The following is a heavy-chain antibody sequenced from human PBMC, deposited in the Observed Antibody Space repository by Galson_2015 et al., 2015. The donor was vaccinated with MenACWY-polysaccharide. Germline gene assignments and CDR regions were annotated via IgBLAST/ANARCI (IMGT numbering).Heavy chain of an antibody. CDR2: IRHDGGYR. J-gene: IGHJ5*01. CDR1: GFTFSMYG. V-gene: IGHV3-30*02. CDR3: AIDTTSAFTGLLDS. D-gene: IGHD3-9*01. Sequence: LRLSCAASGFTFSMYGIHWVRQAPGKGLEWVAFIRHDGGYRYYADSVGGQFTISRDNSRNTAFLQMSSLKTADTAVYYCAIDTTSAFTGLLDSWGRGTLVTVSS.